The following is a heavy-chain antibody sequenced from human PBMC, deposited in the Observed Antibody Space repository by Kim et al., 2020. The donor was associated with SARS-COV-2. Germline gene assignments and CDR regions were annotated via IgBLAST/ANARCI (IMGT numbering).Heavy chain of an antibody. D-gene: IGHD6-13*01. CDR2: IKSKKDGGTA. J-gene: IGHJ6*02. Sequence: GGSLRLSCAASGFSLNTAWVNWVRQAPGKGLEWVGRIKSKKDGGTADYAAPGKDRFTISRDESRNTLFLHLNSLKTEDTGLYYCSTGVEAGVYYYYAIDVWGQGTTVTVSS. CDR3: STGVEAGVYYYYAIDV. CDR1: GFSLNTAW. V-gene: IGHV3-15*01.